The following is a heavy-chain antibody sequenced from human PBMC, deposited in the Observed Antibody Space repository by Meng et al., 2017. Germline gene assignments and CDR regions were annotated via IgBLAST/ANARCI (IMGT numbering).Heavy chain of an antibody. CDR2: IKQEGSEK. CDR1: GFTFSSYW. V-gene: IGHV3-7*01. D-gene: IGHD1-26*01. CDR3: ARDKRSKWELLHRDDAFDI. J-gene: IGHJ3*02. Sequence: GGSLRLSCAASGFTFSSYWMSWVRQAPGKGLEWVANIKQEGSEKYYVDSVKGRFTISRDNAKNSLYLQMNSLRAEDTAVYYCARDKRSKWELLHRDDAFDIWGQGTMVTVSS.